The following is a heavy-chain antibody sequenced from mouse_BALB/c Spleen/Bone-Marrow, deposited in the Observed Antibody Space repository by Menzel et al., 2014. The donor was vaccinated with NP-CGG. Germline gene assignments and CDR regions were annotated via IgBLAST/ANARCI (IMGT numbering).Heavy chain of an antibody. Sequence: EVQLQQSGGGLVQPGGSRKLSCAASGFTFSSFGMHWVRQAPEKGLEWVAYISNGSSTIYYADTVKGRFTISRDNPKNTLLLQSTSRRSENTAMYYCARKGAMITHYYAMDYWGQRTSVTVSS. J-gene: IGHJ4*01. CDR2: ISNGSSTI. CDR3: ARKGAMITHYYAMDY. CDR1: GFTFSSFG. V-gene: IGHV5-17*02. D-gene: IGHD2-4*01.